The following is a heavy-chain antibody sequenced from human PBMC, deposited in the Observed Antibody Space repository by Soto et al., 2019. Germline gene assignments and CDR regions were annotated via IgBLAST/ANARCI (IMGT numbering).Heavy chain of an antibody. CDR2: VYYAGTT. D-gene: IGHD3-22*01. CDR1: DGSITPNY. Sequence: QIQLQESGPELVKPSETLSLSCTVSDGSITPNYYTWVRQPPGKGLEWIGYVYYAGTTTYNPSLKSRVSISIDTSKNEVSLKLSSVTAADTAVYYCARLGAYYQALDSWGQGTLVTVSS. J-gene: IGHJ4*02. CDR3: ARLGAYYQALDS. V-gene: IGHV4-59*08.